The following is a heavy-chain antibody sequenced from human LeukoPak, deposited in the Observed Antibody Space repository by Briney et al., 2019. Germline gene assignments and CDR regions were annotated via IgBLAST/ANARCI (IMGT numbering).Heavy chain of an antibody. V-gene: IGHV5-51*01. CDR3: ARLPQWGGTYHFDY. J-gene: IGHJ4*02. D-gene: IGHD1-26*01. CDR2: IYPGDSDT. Sequence: KLGESLKISCKGSGYSFTNHWIGWVRHMPGKGLEWMGIIYPGDSDTRYSPSFQGQVTISADKSISTAYLQWGSLKASDTAMYYCARLPQWGGTYHFDYWGQGTLLTVSS. CDR1: GYSFTNHW.